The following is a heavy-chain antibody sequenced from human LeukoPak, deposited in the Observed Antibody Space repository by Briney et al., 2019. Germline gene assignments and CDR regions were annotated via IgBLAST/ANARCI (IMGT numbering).Heavy chain of an antibody. J-gene: IGHJ4*02. CDR3: ARGGGYSGYDFGY. CDR1: GGSIGSHY. Sequence: SSETLSLTCTVSGGSIGSHYWSWIRQPPGKGLEWIGYIYYTGTTNYNPSLKSRVTISVDTSKNQFSLNLSSVTAADTAVYYCARGGGYSGYDFGYWGQGTLVTVSS. CDR2: IYYTGTT. D-gene: IGHD5-12*01. V-gene: IGHV4-59*11.